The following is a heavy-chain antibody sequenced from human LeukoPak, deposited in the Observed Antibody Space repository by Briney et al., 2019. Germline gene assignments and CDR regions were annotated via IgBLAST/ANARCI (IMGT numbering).Heavy chain of an antibody. CDR2: ISGRTGGT. CDR3: AKCGNSGCHLIDY. Sequence: PGGSLRLSCAASGFTFNTNAMSWVCQAPGKGLEWVSAISGRTGGTYYADSVKGRFTISRDNSKSTLYLQMDSLRAEDTAVYYCAKCGNSGCHLIDYWGQGTLVTVSS. V-gene: IGHV3-23*01. D-gene: IGHD5-12*01. J-gene: IGHJ4*02. CDR1: GFTFNTNA.